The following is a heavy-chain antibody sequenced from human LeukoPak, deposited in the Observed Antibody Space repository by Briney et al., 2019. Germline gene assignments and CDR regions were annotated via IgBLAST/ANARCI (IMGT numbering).Heavy chain of an antibody. CDR1: GYSFTTYW. Sequence: GGSLKISCETSGYSFTTYWIGWVRQRPGPGLEWVGAIIPDGADTRYSPSFQGQVAISADRSIRTAYLKWNSLKASDTGVYYCARQRGAWGTVNWVDPWGQGTLITVS. CDR3: ARQRGAWGTVNWVDP. CDR2: IIPDGADT. D-gene: IGHD3-16*01. J-gene: IGHJ5*02. V-gene: IGHV5-51*01.